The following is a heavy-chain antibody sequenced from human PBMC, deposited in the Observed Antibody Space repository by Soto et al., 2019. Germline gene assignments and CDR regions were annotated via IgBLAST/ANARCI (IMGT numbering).Heavy chain of an antibody. D-gene: IGHD5-18*01. J-gene: IGHJ6*03. CDR1: GYTFTSYA. V-gene: IGHV1-3*01. CDR3: ARDRVVSYGFLGQDYYYMDV. Sequence: GASVKVSCKASGYTFTSYAMHWVRQAPGQRLEWMGWINAGNGNTKYSQKFQGRVTITRDTSASTAYMELSSLRSEDTAVYYCARDRVVSYGFLGQDYYYMDVWGKGTTVTVSS. CDR2: INAGNGNT.